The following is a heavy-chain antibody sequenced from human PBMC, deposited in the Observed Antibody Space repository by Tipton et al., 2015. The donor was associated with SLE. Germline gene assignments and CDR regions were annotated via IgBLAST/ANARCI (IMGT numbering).Heavy chain of an antibody. CDR2: IYSGGST. V-gene: IGHV3-66*02. CDR3: ARDGPYGSGVVY. CDR1: GFTVSSNY. D-gene: IGHD3-10*01. Sequence: SLRLSCAASGFTVSSNYMSWVSQAPGKGLEWVSVIYSGGSTYYADSVKGRFTISRDNSKNTLYLQMNSLRAEDTAVYYCARDGPYGSGVVYWGQGTLVTVSS. J-gene: IGHJ4*02.